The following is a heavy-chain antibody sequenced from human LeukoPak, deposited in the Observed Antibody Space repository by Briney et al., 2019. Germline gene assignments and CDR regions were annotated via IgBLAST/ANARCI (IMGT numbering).Heavy chain of an antibody. CDR1: GLRPSDYW. Sequence: GGSLRLSRAASGLRPSDYWMTWVRQAPGKGLECVANIKTDGSAKYYPDSVKGRFTVSRDNAKNSLYLQMNNMRVEDTAIYYCTKDLNHDSSGWGQGTVITVSS. CDR2: IKTDGSAK. CDR3: TKDLNHDSSG. V-gene: IGHV3-7*01. J-gene: IGHJ4*02. D-gene: IGHD3-22*01.